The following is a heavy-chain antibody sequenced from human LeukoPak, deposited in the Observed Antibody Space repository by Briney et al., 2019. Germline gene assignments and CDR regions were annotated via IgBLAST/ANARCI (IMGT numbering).Heavy chain of an antibody. CDR3: AIIGYYYYYMDV. D-gene: IGHD2/OR15-2a*01. V-gene: IGHV1-69*05. CDR2: IIPIFGTA. CDR1: GGTFSSYA. Sequence: ASVKVSCKASGGTFSSYAISWVRQAPGQGLEWMGGIIPIFGTANYAQKFQGRVTITTDESTSTAYMELSSLRSEDTAVYYCAIIGYYYYYMDVWGKGTTVTVSS. J-gene: IGHJ6*03.